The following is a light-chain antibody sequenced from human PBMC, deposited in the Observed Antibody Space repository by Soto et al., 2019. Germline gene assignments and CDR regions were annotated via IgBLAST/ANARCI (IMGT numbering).Light chain of an antibody. CDR1: QYINTR. CDR2: QTS. Sequence: EIVLTQSPATLSSFPGDRVTLSCRASQYINTRLAWYQHRPGQAPRLLIYQTSIRAAGIPARFSGSGSGTDFTLTISRLEPEDFAVYYCQQYNSWPETFGQGTKVDIK. J-gene: IGKJ1*01. CDR3: QQYNSWPET. V-gene: IGKV3-11*01.